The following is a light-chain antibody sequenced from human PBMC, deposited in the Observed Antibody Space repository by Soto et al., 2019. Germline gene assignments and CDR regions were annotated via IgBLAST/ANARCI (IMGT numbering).Light chain of an antibody. J-gene: IGKJ4*01. CDR2: DIS. V-gene: IGKV3D-15*01. CDR3: QQYNDWPLT. Sequence: EIVMTQSPATLSVSPGERATLSCRASQSVSSNLAWYQQKPGQAPSILIYDISARATGIPTRFSGSGSGTEFTLTISSLQSEDFAVYYCQQYNDWPLTFGGGTKVDI. CDR1: QSVSSN.